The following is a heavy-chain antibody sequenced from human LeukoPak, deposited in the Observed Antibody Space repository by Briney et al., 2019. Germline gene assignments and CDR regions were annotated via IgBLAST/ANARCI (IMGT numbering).Heavy chain of an antibody. D-gene: IGHD1-1*01. J-gene: IGHJ4*02. CDR3: TRDRDTGRVGTADFDY. V-gene: IGHV3-48*03. CDR2: ISSGGATM. Sequence: PGGSLRLSCAASGFIFRSYEFSWVRQAPGKGLEWISYISSGGATMYYADSVKGRFTISRDNAKNSLALQMNSLRAEDTALYYCTRDRDTGRVGTADFDYWGQGTLVTVSS. CDR1: GFIFRSYE.